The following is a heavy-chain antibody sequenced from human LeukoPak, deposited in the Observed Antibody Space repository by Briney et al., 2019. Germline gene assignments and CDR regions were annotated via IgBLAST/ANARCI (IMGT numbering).Heavy chain of an antibody. D-gene: IGHD5-12*01. CDR3: AREPGRGYSGYAPGFDY. V-gene: IGHV4-4*02. J-gene: IGHJ4*02. Sequence: SGTLSLTCAVSGGSISSSNWWSWVRQPPGKGLEWIGEIYHSGSTNYSPSLKSRVTISIDKSKNQFSLKLSSVTAADTAVYYCAREPGRGYSGYAPGFDYWGQGTLVTVSS. CDR2: IYHSGST. CDR1: GGSISSSNW.